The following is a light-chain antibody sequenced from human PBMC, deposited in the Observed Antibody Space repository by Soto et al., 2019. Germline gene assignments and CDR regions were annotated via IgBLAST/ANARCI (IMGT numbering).Light chain of an antibody. Sequence: DIQMTQSPSSLSASVGDRVTITCRASQSINYYLSWYQHKPGKAPNLLIYFASSLQSGVPSRFSGSGSGTHFTLTISSLQPEDFATYYCQQSYSTPYTFGQGTKVDIK. CDR2: FAS. J-gene: IGKJ2*01. V-gene: IGKV1-39*01. CDR1: QSINYY. CDR3: QQSYSTPYT.